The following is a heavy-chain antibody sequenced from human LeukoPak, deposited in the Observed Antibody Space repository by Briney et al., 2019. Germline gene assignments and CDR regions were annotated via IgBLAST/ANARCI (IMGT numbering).Heavy chain of an antibody. CDR2: ISCSSSYI. V-gene: IGHV3-21*01. J-gene: IGHJ4*02. CDR1: GFTFSSYS. CDR3: AREAPDFYFDY. Sequence: GGSLRLSCAASGFTFSSYSMNWVRQAPGKGLEWVSSISCSSSYIYYADSVKGRFTISRDNAKNSLYLQMNSLRAEDTAVYYCAREAPDFYFDYWGQGTLVTVSS. D-gene: IGHD2-21*02.